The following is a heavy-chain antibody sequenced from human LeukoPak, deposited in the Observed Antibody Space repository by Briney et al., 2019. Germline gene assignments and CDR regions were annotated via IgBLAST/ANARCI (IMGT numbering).Heavy chain of an antibody. CDR2: INWNGGRT. J-gene: IGHJ4*02. CDR3: ARDPVPDYYDSSINFDY. V-gene: IGHV3-20*04. D-gene: IGHD3-22*01. Sequence: PGGSLRLSCAASGFTFNDYGMSWVRQAPGKGLEWVSGINWNGGRTGYADSMKGRFIISRDNAKNSLYLQMNSLRAEDTAVYYCARDPVPDYYDSSINFDYWGQGTLVTVSS. CDR1: GFTFNDYG.